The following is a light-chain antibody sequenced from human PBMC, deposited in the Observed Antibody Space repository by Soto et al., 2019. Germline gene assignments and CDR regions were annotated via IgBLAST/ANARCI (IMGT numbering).Light chain of an antibody. V-gene: IGLV2-23*01. J-gene: IGLJ1*01. CDR1: SDDVGAYNS. CDR2: KGT. Sequence: QSVLAQPASVSGSPGQSITISCTGTSDDVGAYNSVSWYQQLPHKARQVILYKGTQRPSGVSSRFSGSTSGTAASLTISGLQADDEADYFCCSSAPESTYVFGTGTKVTVL. CDR3: CSSAPESTYV.